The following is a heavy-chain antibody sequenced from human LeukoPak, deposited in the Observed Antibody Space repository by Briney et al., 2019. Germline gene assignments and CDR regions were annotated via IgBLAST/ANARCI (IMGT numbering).Heavy chain of an antibody. CDR1: GGSLSGYY. D-gene: IGHD3-10*01. V-gene: IGHV4-34*01. J-gene: IGHJ4*02. CDR2: INHSGST. Sequence: SETLSLTCAVYGGSLSGYYWSWIRQPPGKGLEWIGEINHSGSTNYNPSLKSRVTISVDTSKNQFSLKLSSVTAADTAVYYCARGYYYGSGSSFDYWGQGTLVTVSS. CDR3: ARGYYYGSGSSFDY.